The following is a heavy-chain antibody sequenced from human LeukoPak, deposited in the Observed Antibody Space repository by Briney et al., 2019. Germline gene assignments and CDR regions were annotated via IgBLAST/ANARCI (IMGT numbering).Heavy chain of an antibody. CDR3: ARGGNAYCGGDCYSWSYYYYYMDV. J-gene: IGHJ6*03. CDR1: GFSFSSYS. V-gene: IGHV3-48*01. Sequence: GGSLRLSCAAGGFSFSSYSMNWVRQAPGKRLEWIAYISSYTITYYADFVKGRFTISRDNAKKSLDLQMNSLRAEDTAVYYCARGGNAYCGGDCYSWSYYYYYMDVWGKGTTVTVSS. D-gene: IGHD2-21*02. CDR2: ISSYTIT.